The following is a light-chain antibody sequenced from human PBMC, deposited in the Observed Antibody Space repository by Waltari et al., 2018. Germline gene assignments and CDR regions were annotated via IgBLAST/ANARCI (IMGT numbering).Light chain of an antibody. CDR2: DDS. CDR1: NIGSKS. Sequence: SYELTQPPSVSVAPGKTARITCGGRNIGSKSVDWYQQKPGQAPVLVVYDDSDRPSGIPERLSVSNSGNTATLTITRVEAGDEADYYCQVWDTSSDHLVFGGGTKLTVL. CDR3: QVWDTSSDHLV. J-gene: IGLJ2*01. V-gene: IGLV3-21*03.